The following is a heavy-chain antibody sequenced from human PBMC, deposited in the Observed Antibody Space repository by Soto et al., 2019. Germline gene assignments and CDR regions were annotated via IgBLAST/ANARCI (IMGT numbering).Heavy chain of an antibody. D-gene: IGHD5-18*01. CDR3: TRVGADTAMDLIN. Sequence: GVLRLSCTASGFTFGDYAMSWFRQAPGKGLEWVGFIRSKAYGGTTEYAASVKGRFTISRDDSKSIAYLQMNSLKTEDTAVYYCTRVGADTAMDLINWGQGTLVTVSS. V-gene: IGHV3-49*03. CDR1: GFTFGDYA. J-gene: IGHJ4*02. CDR2: IRSKAYGGTT.